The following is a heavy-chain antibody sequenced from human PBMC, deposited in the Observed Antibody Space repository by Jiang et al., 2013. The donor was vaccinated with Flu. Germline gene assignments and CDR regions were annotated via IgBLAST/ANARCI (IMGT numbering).Heavy chain of an antibody. D-gene: IGHD3-22*01. Sequence: EVKKPGESLRISCKGSGYSFTSYWISWVRQMPGKGLEWMGRIDPSDSYTNYSPSFQGHVTISADKSISTAYLQWSSLKASDTAMYYCARHSDTDSSGLPAPEFDYWGQGTLVTVSS. CDR3: ARHSDTDSSGLPAPEFDY. J-gene: IGHJ4*02. V-gene: IGHV5-10-1*01. CDR1: GYSFTSYW. CDR2: IDPSDSYT.